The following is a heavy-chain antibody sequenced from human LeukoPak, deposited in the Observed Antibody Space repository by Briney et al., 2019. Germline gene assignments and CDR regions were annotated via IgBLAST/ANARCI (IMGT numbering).Heavy chain of an antibody. D-gene: IGHD6-6*01. CDR2: IYYSGST. CDR3: ARGSIAARNDAFDI. J-gene: IGHJ3*02. V-gene: IGHV4-59*01. Sequence: SETLSLTCTVSGGSISSYYWNWIRKPPGKGLEWIGYIYYSGSTSYNPSLKSRVTISVDTSKNQFSLKLSFVTAADTAVYYCARGSIAARNDAFDIWGQGTMVTLST. CDR1: GGSISSYY.